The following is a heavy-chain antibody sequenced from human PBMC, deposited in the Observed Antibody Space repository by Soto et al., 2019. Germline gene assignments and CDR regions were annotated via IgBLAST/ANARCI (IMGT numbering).Heavy chain of an antibody. CDR2: IYYSGST. D-gene: IGHD3-22*01. Sequence: SETLSLTCTVSGGSLSSYYWSWIRQPPGKGLEWIGYIYYSGSTNSNPSLESRVTISVDTSKSQFSLKLSSVTAADTAVYYCTSSNYYDSSGYYSPSYFDSWGQGTLVTVSS. CDR1: GGSLSSYY. V-gene: IGHV4-59*08. J-gene: IGHJ4*02. CDR3: TSSNYYDSSGYYSPSYFDS.